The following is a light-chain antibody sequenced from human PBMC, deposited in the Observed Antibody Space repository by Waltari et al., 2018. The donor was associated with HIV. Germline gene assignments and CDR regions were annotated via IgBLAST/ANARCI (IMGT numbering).Light chain of an antibody. Sequence: DVVMTQSPLSLPVTLGQPASISCRSSQSLVYSYGNTYLNWFQQRPGQSPRRLIYKVSNRDSGVPDRFSGSGSGTDFTLKISRVAAEDVGVYYCMQGTHWPPTFGGGTKVEIK. J-gene: IGKJ4*01. CDR2: KVS. CDR3: MQGTHWPPT. CDR1: QSLVYSYGNTY. V-gene: IGKV2-30*01.